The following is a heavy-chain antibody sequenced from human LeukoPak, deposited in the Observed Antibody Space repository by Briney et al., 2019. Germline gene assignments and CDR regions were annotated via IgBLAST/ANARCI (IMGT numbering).Heavy chain of an antibody. J-gene: IGHJ4*02. V-gene: IGHV3-48*01. CDR3: AREPPFGITRYYFDY. CDR2: ISSSSTI. CDR1: GFTFSSYW. D-gene: IGHD1-14*01. Sequence: GSLRLSCAASGFTFSSYWMNWVRQAPGKGLEWVSYISSSSTIYYADSVKGRFTISRDNAKNSLYLQMNSLRAEDTAVYYCAREPPFGITRYYFDYWGQGTLVTVSS.